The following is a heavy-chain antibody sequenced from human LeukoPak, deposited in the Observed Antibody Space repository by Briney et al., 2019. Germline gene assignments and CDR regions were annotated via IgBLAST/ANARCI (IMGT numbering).Heavy chain of an antibody. CDR3: ARDYGDSRNYNWFDP. Sequence: SETLSLTCTVSGVSISSGSYYWSWIRQPAGKGLEWIGRIYSSGATNYNPSLKSRVTILVDTSKNQFSLELTSVTAADTAVYYCARDYGDSRNYNWFDPWGQGTLVTVSS. CDR1: GVSISSGSYY. D-gene: IGHD4-17*01. CDR2: IYSSGAT. V-gene: IGHV4-61*02. J-gene: IGHJ5*02.